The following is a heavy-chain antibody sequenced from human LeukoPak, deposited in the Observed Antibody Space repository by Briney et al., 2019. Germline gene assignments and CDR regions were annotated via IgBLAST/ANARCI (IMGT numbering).Heavy chain of an antibody. J-gene: IGHJ4*02. Sequence: GGSLRLSCAASGFTFSSYAMHWVRQAPGKGLEWVAVISYDGSNKYYADSVKGRFTISRDNSKNTLYLQMNSLRVEDTAVYYCARDPYDSNNYCVDWGQGTLVTVSS. D-gene: IGHD3-16*01. CDR2: ISYDGSNK. CDR1: GFTFSSYA. V-gene: IGHV3-30-3*01. CDR3: ARDPYDSNNYCVD.